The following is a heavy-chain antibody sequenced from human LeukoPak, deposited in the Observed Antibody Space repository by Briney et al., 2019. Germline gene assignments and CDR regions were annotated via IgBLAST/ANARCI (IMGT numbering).Heavy chain of an antibody. Sequence: SETLSLTCTVSGYSISSGYYWGWIRQPPGKGLEWIGSIYHSGSTYYNPSLKSRVTISVDTSKNQFSLKLSSVTAADTAVYYCASRGVVVVAADNWFDPWGQGTLVTVSS. CDR1: GYSISSGYY. CDR2: IYHSGST. CDR3: ASRGVVVVAADNWFDP. V-gene: IGHV4-38-2*02. J-gene: IGHJ5*02. D-gene: IGHD2-15*01.